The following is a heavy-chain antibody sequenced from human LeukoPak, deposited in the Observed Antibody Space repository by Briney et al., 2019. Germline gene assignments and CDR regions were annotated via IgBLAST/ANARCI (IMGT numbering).Heavy chain of an antibody. J-gene: IGHJ6*02. D-gene: IGHD3-22*01. Sequence: GGSLRPSCAASGFIFSSYGMHWVRQAPGKGLEWVAVISYDGSNKYYADSVKGRFTISRDNSKNTLYVQMNSLRAEDTAVYYCAKGIYYDSSGYAPTHYHYGMDVWGQGTTVTVSS. V-gene: IGHV3-30*18. CDR1: GFIFSSYG. CDR2: ISYDGSNK. CDR3: AKGIYYDSSGYAPTHYHYGMDV.